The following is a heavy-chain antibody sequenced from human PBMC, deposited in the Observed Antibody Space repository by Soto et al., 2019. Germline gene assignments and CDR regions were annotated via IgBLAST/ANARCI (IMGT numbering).Heavy chain of an antibody. D-gene: IGHD6-6*01. Sequence: ETLSLTCAVYGGSFSGYYWSWIRQPPGKGLEWIGEINHSGSTNYNPSLKSRVTISVDTSKNQFSLKLSSVTAADTAVYYCARGLREQLVRWFDPWGQGTLVTVSS. J-gene: IGHJ5*02. CDR2: INHSGST. V-gene: IGHV4-34*01. CDR1: GGSFSGYY. CDR3: ARGLREQLVRWFDP.